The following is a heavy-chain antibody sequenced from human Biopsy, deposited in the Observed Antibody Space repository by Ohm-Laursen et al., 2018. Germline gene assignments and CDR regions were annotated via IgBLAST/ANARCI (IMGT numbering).Heavy chain of an antibody. Sequence: GPSVTASCQASGYTFTTYYIHWVRQAPGQGLEWMGWISPYNDKTSYPPKLQDRVTMTADTSTNTAHMELRSLRSDDTAVYYCARVFCTSTTCYGLLDNWGQGTVVTVSS. CDR3: ARVFCTSTTCYGLLDN. CDR1: GYTFTTYY. V-gene: IGHV1-18*04. D-gene: IGHD2/OR15-2a*01. CDR2: ISPYNDKT. J-gene: IGHJ4*02.